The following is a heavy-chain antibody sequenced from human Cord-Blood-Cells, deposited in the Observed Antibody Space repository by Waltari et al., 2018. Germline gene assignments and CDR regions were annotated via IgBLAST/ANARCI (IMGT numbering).Heavy chain of an antibody. V-gene: IGHV3-30*04. D-gene: IGHD6-6*01. CDR2: ISYDGSNK. CDR3: ARELGSSSSAFDI. Sequence: QVQLVESGGGVVQPGRSLRLSCAASGFTFSSYAMHWVRQAPGKGLEWGAVISYDGSNKYYADSVKGRFTISRDNSKNTLYLQMNSLRAEDTAVYYCARELGSSSSAFDIWGQGTMVTVSS. J-gene: IGHJ3*02. CDR1: GFTFSSYA.